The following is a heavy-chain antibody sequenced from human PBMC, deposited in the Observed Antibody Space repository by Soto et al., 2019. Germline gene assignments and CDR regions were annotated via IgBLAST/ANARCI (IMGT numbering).Heavy chain of an antibody. J-gene: IGHJ6*02. D-gene: IGHD3-16*01. CDR3: ARMGDVPYYYYGMDV. V-gene: IGHV1-18*01. CDR2: INGYNGNT. Sequence: QVQLVQSGAEEKKPGASVKVSCKASGYTFTRSGISWVRQAPGQGLEWMGWINGYNGNTNYTQKMQGRITMTTDTPTSTAYMELRSLRSDDTAVYYCARMGDVPYYYYGMDVWGQGTTVIVSS. CDR1: GYTFTRSG.